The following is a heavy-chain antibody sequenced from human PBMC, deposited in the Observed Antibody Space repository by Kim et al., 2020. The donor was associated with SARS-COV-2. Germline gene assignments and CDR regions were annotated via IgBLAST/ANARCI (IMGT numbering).Heavy chain of an antibody. J-gene: IGHJ6*02. Sequence: ASVKVSCKASGYTFTSYGISWVRQAPGQGLEWMGWISAYNGNTNYAQKLQGRVTMTTDTSTSTAYMELRSLRSDDTAVYYCARDSPMDIVVVVAARVYYYGMDVWGQGTTVTVSS. CDR2: ISAYNGNT. CDR3: ARDSPMDIVVVVAARVYYYGMDV. D-gene: IGHD2-15*01. V-gene: IGHV1-18*04. CDR1: GYTFTSYG.